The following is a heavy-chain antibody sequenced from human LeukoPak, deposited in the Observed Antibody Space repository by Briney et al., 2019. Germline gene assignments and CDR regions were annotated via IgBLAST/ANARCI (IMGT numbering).Heavy chain of an antibody. CDR3: AKDWGLSSSYYFDS. Sequence: GRSLRLSCAASGFSFRSFGMHWVRQAPGKGLEWLALIWYDGSKTFYADSAEGRFTISRDNSKNTLHLLMTRLRAEDTAIYYCAKDWGLSSSYYFDSWGQGTQVAVSS. CDR1: GFSFRSFG. V-gene: IGHV3-33*06. CDR2: IWYDGSKT. J-gene: IGHJ4*02. D-gene: IGHD7-27*01.